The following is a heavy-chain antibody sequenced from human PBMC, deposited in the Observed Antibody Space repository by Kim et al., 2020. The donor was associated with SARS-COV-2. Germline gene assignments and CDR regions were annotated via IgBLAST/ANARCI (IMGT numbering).Heavy chain of an antibody. CDR3: ARGFWRGYSSSWYMLAGFDP. D-gene: IGHD6-13*01. Sequence: SETLSLTCAVYGGSFSVYYWSWIRQPPGKGLEWIGEINHSGSTNYNPSLKSRVTISVDTSKNQFSLKLSSVTAADTAVYYCARGFWRGYSSSWYMLAGFDPWGQGTLVTVSS. CDR1: GGSFSVYY. V-gene: IGHV4-34*01. J-gene: IGHJ5*02. CDR2: INHSGST.